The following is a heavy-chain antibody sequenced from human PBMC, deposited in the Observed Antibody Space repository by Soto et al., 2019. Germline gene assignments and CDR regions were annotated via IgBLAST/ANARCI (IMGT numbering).Heavy chain of an antibody. Sequence: SETLSLTCTVSGGSISSSRCHWGWIRQPPGKGLEWIASIKYIGTTFYHPSLKSRVTISVDTSKNQFSLMLSSVTAADTAVYYCARDPSGSGSYFDYWGQGTLVXXXS. V-gene: IGHV4-39*07. J-gene: IGHJ4*02. CDR1: GGSISSSRCH. D-gene: IGHD3-10*01. CDR3: ARDPSGSGSYFDY. CDR2: IKYIGTT.